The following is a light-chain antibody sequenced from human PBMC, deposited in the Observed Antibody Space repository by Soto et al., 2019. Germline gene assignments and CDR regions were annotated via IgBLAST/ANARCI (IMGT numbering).Light chain of an antibody. CDR1: QIISSN. V-gene: IGKV3-15*01. Sequence: EVVMTQSPATLSVSPGERATLSCRASQIISSNFAWYQQRPGQAPRLLIYGASTRATGIPARFSGSGSGTEFTLTISSLQSEDFAVYHCQQYNNWPWTFGQGTRVEIK. CDR2: GAS. J-gene: IGKJ1*01. CDR3: QQYNNWPWT.